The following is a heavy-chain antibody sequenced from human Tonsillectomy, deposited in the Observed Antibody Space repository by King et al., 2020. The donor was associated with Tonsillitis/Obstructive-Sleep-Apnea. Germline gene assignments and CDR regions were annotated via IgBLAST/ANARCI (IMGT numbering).Heavy chain of an antibody. J-gene: IGHJ6*03. CDR3: ARATSDTTMVRSYYYYYMDV. D-gene: IGHD5-18*01. CDR1: GYMFTRYD. Sequence: QLVQSGAEVKKPGASVKVSCKASGYMFTRYDISWVRQAPGQGLEWMGWISTYNGNTNYAQKVQGRVIMTTDTSTSTAYMELRSLRSDDTAVYYCARATSDTTMVRSYYYYYMDVWGKGTTVTVSS. V-gene: IGHV1-18*01. CDR2: ISTYNGNT.